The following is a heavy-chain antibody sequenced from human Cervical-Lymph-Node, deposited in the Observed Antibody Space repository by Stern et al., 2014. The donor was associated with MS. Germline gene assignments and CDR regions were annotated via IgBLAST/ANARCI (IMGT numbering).Heavy chain of an antibody. CDR1: GFSLNTSGEG. CDR2: MYWDADE. D-gene: IGHD4-17*01. J-gene: IGHJ6*02. Sequence: QVTLKESGPTLVKPTQTLTLTCTFSGFSLNTSGEGVGWIRQPPGKALEWLAVMYWDADERYSPSLNSRLTITKDTSKNQVVLTMVNMDPVDTGTYYCAHTTVTFDEAYGLDVWGQGTTVTVAS. CDR3: AHTTVTFDEAYGLDV. V-gene: IGHV2-5*02.